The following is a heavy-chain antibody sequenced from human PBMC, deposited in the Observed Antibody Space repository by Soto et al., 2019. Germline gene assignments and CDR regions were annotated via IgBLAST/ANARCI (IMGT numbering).Heavy chain of an antibody. V-gene: IGHV3-13*01. CDR2: IAVGGET. Sequence: EVQLVESGGGLAQPGGSLRLSCAASGFTISRYDMHWVRQVTGKGLEWVSAIAVGGETYQPGFAKGRFTISRDDARNSVYLQMKGLTAGDTAVYFCVREYCSGGTCSGVYYVDVWGKGTTVTVS. CDR1: GFTISRYD. J-gene: IGHJ6*03. D-gene: IGHD2-15*01. CDR3: VREYCSGGTCSGVYYVDV.